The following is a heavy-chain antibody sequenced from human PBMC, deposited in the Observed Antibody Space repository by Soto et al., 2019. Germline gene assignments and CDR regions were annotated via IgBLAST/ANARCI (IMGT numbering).Heavy chain of an antibody. D-gene: IGHD6-13*01. J-gene: IGHJ6*02. V-gene: IGHV4-61*01. Sequence: SETLSLTCTVSGGSVSSGSYYWSWIRQPPGKGLEWIGYIYYSGSTNYNPSLKSRVTISVDTSKNQFSLKLSSVTAADTAVYYCARDASSSHYYYYYGMDVWGQGTTVTVSS. CDR1: GGSVSSGSYY. CDR3: ARDASSSHYYYYYGMDV. CDR2: IYYSGST.